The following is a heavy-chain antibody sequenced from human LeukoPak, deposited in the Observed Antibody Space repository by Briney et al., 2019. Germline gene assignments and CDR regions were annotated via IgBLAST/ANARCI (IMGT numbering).Heavy chain of an antibody. Sequence: PGGSLRLSCAASGFTFSSYSMNWVRQAPGKGLEWVSSISSSSSYIYYADSVKGRFTISRDNAKNSLYLQMNSLRAEDTAVYYCARVPIDDSSGYFDYWGQGTLVTVSS. CDR2: ISSSSSYI. CDR3: ARVPIDDSSGYFDY. V-gene: IGHV3-21*01. D-gene: IGHD3-22*01. CDR1: GFTFSSYS. J-gene: IGHJ4*02.